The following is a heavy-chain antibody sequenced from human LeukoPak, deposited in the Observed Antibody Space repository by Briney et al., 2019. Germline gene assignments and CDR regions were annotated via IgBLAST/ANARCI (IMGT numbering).Heavy chain of an antibody. CDR1: GFTFSTYA. J-gene: IGHJ3*01. V-gene: IGHV3-33*01. CDR3: ARETYCGGGSCYRGNFDV. D-gene: IGHD2-15*01. Sequence: PGGSLRLSCAASGFTFSTYAMHWVRQAPGKGLQWVAAIWYDGSNKYYPDSVKGRFTISRDNSKNTLYLQMNSLRADDTAVYYCARETYCGGGSCYRGNFDVWGQGMMVTVSS. CDR2: IWYDGSNK.